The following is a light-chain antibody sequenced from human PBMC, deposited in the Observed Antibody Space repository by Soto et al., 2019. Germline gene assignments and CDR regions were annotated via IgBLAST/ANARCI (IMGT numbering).Light chain of an antibody. J-gene: IGLJ2*01. Sequence: QSVLTQPASVSGSPGQSIAISCTGTSNDIGGHDYVSWYQQHPGKAPKVMIYDVNHRPSGVSDRFSGSKSGYTASLTISGLQAEDEADYYCSSYTTSSSVVFGGGT. CDR2: DVN. CDR3: SSYTTSSSVV. V-gene: IGLV2-14*03. CDR1: SNDIGGHDY.